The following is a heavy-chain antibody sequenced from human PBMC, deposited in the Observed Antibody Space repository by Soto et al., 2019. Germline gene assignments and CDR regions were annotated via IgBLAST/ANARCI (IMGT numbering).Heavy chain of an antibody. CDR3: ARESEDLTSNFDY. CDR1: GFTFTRYS. CDR2: ISSTTNYI. J-gene: IGHJ4*02. V-gene: IGHV3-21*06. Sequence: PGGSLRLSCAASGFTFTRYSRNWVRQAPGKGLEWVSSISSTTNYIYYGDSMKGRFTISRDNAKNSLYLEMNSLRAEDTAVYYCARESEDLTSNFDYWGQGTLVTVS.